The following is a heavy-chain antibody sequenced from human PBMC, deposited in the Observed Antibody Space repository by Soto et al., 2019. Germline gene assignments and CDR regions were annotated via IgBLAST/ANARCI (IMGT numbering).Heavy chain of an antibody. CDR1: GFTFSSYA. J-gene: IGHJ4*02. Sequence: EVQLLESGGDLVQPGGSLRLSCAASGFTFSSYAMSWVRQAPGKGLEWVSVVSGGGATYYADSVRGRFTISRDNSKNTLYLQMNSLRVEDTAVYYCAKDRPPGIVVVIPAALDYWGQGTLVTVSS. CDR3: AKDRPPGIVVVIPAALDY. CDR2: VSGGGAT. V-gene: IGHV3-23*01. D-gene: IGHD2-2*01.